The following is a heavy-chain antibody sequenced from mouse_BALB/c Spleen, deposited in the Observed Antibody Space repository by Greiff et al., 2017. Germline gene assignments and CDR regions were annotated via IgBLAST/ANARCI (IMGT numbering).Heavy chain of an antibody. V-gene: IGHV2-9*02. D-gene: IGHD1-1*01. CDR3: AREDYYGSSYGAMDY. J-gene: IGHJ4*01. CDR2: IWAGGST. CDR1: GFSLTSYG. Sequence: VKLQESGPGLVAPSQSLSITCTVSGFSLTSYGVHWVRQPPGKGLEWLGVIWAGGSTNYNSALMSRLSISKDNSKSQVFLKMNSLQTDDTAMYYCAREDYYGSSYGAMDYWGQGTSVTVSS.